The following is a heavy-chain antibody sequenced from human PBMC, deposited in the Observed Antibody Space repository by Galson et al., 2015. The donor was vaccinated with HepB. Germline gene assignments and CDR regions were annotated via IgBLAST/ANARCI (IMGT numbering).Heavy chain of an antibody. CDR2: THYRSKWYN. J-gene: IGHJ5*02. CDR1: GDSVSSNSAA. V-gene: IGHV6-1*01. CDR3: ARSPSGIAAAGRFDP. D-gene: IGHD6-13*01. Sequence: CAISGDSVSSNSAAWNWIRQSPSRGLEWLGRTHYRSKWYNDYAVSVKSRITINPDTSKNQFSLQLNSVTPEDTAVYYCARSPSGIAAAGRFDPWGQGTLVTVSS.